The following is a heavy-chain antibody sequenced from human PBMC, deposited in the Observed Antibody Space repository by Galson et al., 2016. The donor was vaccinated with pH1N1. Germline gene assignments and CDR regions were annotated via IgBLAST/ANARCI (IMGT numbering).Heavy chain of an antibody. CDR3: SHREVVITNAFDF. J-gene: IGHJ3*01. CDR1: GFSVSSSGMG. Sequence: PALVKPTQTLTLTCNFSGFSVSSSGMGVGWIRQPPGKALEWLAVIYWDDDKRYSPSLKSRLTITKDTSKNQVVLKMTNMEPADTATYYCSHREVVITNAFDFWGQGTMGTVSS. CDR2: IYWDDDK. D-gene: IGHD3-22*01. V-gene: IGHV2-5*02.